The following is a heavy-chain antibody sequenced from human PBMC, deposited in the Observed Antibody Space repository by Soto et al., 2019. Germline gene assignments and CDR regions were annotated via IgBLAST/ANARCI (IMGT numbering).Heavy chain of an antibody. V-gene: IGHV3-23*01. CDR1: GFPFSSPD. Sequence: VGSLRLSCAASGFPFSSPDMTWVRQAPGKGLEWVSTIDGSGGTTYYADSVNGRFTISRDNSINTVFLQMNSLRADDTALYFCAKNSGWFNTWGQGALVTVSS. J-gene: IGHJ5*02. D-gene: IGHD3-10*01. CDR3: AKNSGWFNT. CDR2: IDGSGGTT.